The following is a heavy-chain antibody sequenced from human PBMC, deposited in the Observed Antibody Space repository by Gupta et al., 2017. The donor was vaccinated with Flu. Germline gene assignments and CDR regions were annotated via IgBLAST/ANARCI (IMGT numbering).Heavy chain of an antibody. V-gene: IGHV3-9*01. J-gene: IGHJ4*02. D-gene: IGHD2-15*01. CDR1: GFTFDDYA. CDR2: ISWNSGSI. Sequence: EVQLVESGGGLVQPGRSLRLSCAASGFTFDDYAMHWVRQAPGKGLEWVSGISWNSGSIGYADSVKGRFTISRDNAKNSLYLQMNSLRAEDTALYYCAKDSCGGSCYSFDYWGQGTLVTVSS. CDR3: AKDSCGGSCYSFDY.